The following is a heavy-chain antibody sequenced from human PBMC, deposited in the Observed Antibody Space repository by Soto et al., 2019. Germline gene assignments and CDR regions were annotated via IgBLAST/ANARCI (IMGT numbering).Heavy chain of an antibody. CDR2: ISAYNGNT. Sequence: QVQLVQSGAEVKKPGASVKVSCKASGYTFTSYGISWVRQAPGQGLEWMGWISAYNGNTNYAQKLQGRVTMTTDTATSTAYMELRSMSSDDTAVYYCVVAAQPYCFDYWGQGTLGSVAS. CDR3: VVAAQPYCFDY. J-gene: IGHJ4*02. V-gene: IGHV1-18*01. CDR1: GYTFTSYG. D-gene: IGHD2-15*01.